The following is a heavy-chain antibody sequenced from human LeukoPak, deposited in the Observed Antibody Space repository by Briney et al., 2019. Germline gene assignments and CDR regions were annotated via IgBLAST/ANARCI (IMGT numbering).Heavy chain of an antibody. CDR1: GYTFTGYY. V-gene: IGHV1-2*02. CDR2: INPNSGGT. CDR3: ARDRLFTNALRGDGSPVGY. Sequence: GASVKVSCKASGYTFTGYYMHWVRQAPGQGLEWMGWINPNSGGTNYAQKFQGRVIMTRDTSISTAYMELSRLRSDDTAVYYCARDRLFTNALRGDGSPVGYWGQGTLVTVSS. J-gene: IGHJ4*02. D-gene: IGHD5-24*01.